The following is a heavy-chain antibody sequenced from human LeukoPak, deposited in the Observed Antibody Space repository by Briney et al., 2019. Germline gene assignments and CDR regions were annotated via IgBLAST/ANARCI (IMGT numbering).Heavy chain of an antibody. CDR3: ARDRLPMAGTFDYYYGMDV. CDR2: IWYDGSNK. D-gene: IGHD6-19*01. Sequence: GGSLRLSCAASGFTFSSYGMHWVRQAPGKGLEWVAVIWYDGSNKYYADSVKGRFTISRDNSKNTLYLQMNSLRAEDTAVYYCARDRLPMAGTFDYYYGMDVWGQGTTVTVSS. J-gene: IGHJ6*02. CDR1: GFTFSSYG. V-gene: IGHV3-33*01.